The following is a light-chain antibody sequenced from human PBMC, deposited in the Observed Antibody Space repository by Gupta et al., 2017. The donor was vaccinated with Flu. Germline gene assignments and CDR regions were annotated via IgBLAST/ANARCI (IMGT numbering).Light chain of an antibody. J-gene: IGLJ1*01. V-gene: IGLV2-23*01. CDR2: EGS. CDR1: SSDVGSYNL. CDR3: CSYAGNPYV. Sequence: QSALTQPASVSGSPGPSITLSCTGTSSDVGSYNLVSWYQQHPGKAPKLMIYEGSKRPSGVSNRFSGSKSGNTASLTISGLQAEDEADYYCCSYAGNPYVFGTGTKVTVL.